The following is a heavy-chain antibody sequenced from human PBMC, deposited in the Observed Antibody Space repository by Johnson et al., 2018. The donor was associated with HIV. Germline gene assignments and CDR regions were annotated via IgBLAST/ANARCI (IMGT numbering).Heavy chain of an antibody. V-gene: IGHV3-74*01. J-gene: IGHJ3*02. CDR3: AGYHISGYYYDAFDI. CDR1: GVTFRNYW. Sequence: VQLVESGGGLVQPGGSLRLSCAASGVTFRNYWMHWVRQAPGKGLVWVSRINSDGSSPSYADSVKGRFTIPRDNATNTLYLQMNSLRVEDTAGYFCAGYHISGYYYDAFDIWGQGTMVTVSS. D-gene: IGHD3-22*01. CDR2: INSDGSSP.